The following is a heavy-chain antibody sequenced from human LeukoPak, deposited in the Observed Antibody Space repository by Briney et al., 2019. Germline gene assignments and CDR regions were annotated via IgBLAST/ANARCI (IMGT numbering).Heavy chain of an antibody. D-gene: IGHD6-13*01. J-gene: IGHJ4*02. CDR2: ISNDGTST. Sequence: PGGSLRLSCAVSGLTFSNYWMHWVRQAPGKGLVWVSRISNDGTSTSYADSVKGRFTISRDNAKNTLSLQMNSLRGEDTAVYYCAKVIAAAPLYWGQGTLVTVSS. V-gene: IGHV3-74*01. CDR1: GLTFSNYW. CDR3: AKVIAAAPLY.